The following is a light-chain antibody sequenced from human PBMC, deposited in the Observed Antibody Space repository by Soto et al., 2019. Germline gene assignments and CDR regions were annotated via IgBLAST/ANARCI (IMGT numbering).Light chain of an antibody. J-gene: IGLJ3*02. CDR2: NTN. CDR3: VLFMGSGIWV. CDR1: SGSVSSNYY. V-gene: IGLV8-61*01. Sequence: QTVVTQEPSFSVSPGGTVTLTCGLSSGSVSSNYYPSWYQQTPGQAPRTLIYNTNTRSSGVPDRFSGSIVGNKAALTVTGAQADDESDYYCVLFMGSGIWVFGGGTQLTVL.